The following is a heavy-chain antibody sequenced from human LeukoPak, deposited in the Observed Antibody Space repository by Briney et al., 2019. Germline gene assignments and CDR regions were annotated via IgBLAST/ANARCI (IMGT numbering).Heavy chain of an antibody. J-gene: IGHJ3*02. Sequence: PGGSLRLSCAASGFTFDDYAMHWVRQAPGKGLEWVSGISWNSGSIGYADSVKGRFTISRDNSKNTLYLQMNSLRAEDTAVYYCAKATTVTTLGAFDIWGQGTMVTVSS. CDR3: AKATTVTTLGAFDI. CDR1: GFTFDDYA. CDR2: ISWNSGSI. D-gene: IGHD4-17*01. V-gene: IGHV3-9*01.